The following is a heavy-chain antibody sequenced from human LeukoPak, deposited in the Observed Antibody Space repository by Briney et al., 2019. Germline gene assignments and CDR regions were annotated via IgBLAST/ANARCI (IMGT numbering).Heavy chain of an antibody. CDR1: GGSISSYY. Sequence: PSETLSLTCTVSGGSISSYYWSWIRQPPGKGLEWIGRIYTSGSTNYNPSLKSRVTMSVDTSKNQFSLKLSSVTAADTAVYYCARDAGYCSSTSCYTNYYMDVWGKGTTVTVSS. J-gene: IGHJ6*03. V-gene: IGHV4-4*07. CDR2: IYTSGST. D-gene: IGHD2-2*02. CDR3: ARDAGYCSSTSCYTNYYMDV.